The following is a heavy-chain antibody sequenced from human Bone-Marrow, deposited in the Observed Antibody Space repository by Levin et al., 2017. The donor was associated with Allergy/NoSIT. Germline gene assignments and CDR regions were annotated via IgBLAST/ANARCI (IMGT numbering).Heavy chain of an antibody. CDR2: IIPILGIA. J-gene: IGHJ5*02. V-gene: IGHV1-69*04. CDR3: ARDELPTKYNWFDP. Sequence: ASVKVSCKASGGTFSSYTISWVRQAPGQGLEWMGRIIPILGIANYAQKFQGRVTITADKSTSTAYMELSSLRSEDTAVYYCARDELPTKYNWFDPWGQGTLVTVSS. CDR1: GGTFSSYT. D-gene: IGHD2-15*01.